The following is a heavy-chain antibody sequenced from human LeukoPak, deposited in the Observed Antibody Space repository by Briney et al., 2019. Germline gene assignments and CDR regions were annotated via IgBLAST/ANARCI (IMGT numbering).Heavy chain of an antibody. J-gene: IGHJ3*02. CDR1: GFTFSSYA. CDR3: ARGLVGAFDAFDI. D-gene: IGHD1-26*01. CDR2: ISGSGGST. V-gene: IGHV3-23*01. Sequence: GGSLRLSCAASGFTFSSYAMSWVRQAPGKGLEWVSAISGSGGSTYYADSVKGRFTISRDNSKNTLYLQMNSLRAADTAVYYCARGLVGAFDAFDIWGQGTMVTVSS.